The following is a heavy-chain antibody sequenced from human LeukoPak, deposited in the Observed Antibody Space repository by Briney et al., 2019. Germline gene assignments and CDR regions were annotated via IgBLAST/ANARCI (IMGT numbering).Heavy chain of an antibody. J-gene: IGHJ4*02. Sequence: SVKVSCKASGGTFSSYAISWVRQAPGQGLEWMGRIIPIFGTANYAQKFQGRVTITADESTSTAYMELSSLRSEDTAVYYCARDPSSYYDSSGYYFFDYWGQGTLVTVSS. CDR3: ARDPSSYYDSSGYYFFDY. CDR2: IIPIFGTA. V-gene: IGHV1-69*13. CDR1: GGTFSSYA. D-gene: IGHD3-22*01.